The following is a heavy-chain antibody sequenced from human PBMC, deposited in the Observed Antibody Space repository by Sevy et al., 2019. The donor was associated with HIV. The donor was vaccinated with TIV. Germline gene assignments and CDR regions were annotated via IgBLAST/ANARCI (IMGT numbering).Heavy chain of an antibody. CDR1: GFTFSSYS. CDR2: ISSSSSTI. J-gene: IGHJ3*02. Sequence: GGSLRLSFAASGFTFSSYSMNWVRQAPGKGLEWVSYISSSSSTIYYADSGKGRFTISRDNAKNSLYLQMNSLRAEDTAVYYCARVGIVVGGAFDIWGQGTMVTVSS. CDR3: ARVGIVVGGAFDI. V-gene: IGHV3-48*01. D-gene: IGHD2-15*01.